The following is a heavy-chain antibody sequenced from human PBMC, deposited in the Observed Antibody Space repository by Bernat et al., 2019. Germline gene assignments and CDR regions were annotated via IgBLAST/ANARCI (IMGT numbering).Heavy chain of an antibody. CDR3: ARLGKMATIVSYSGY. D-gene: IGHD5-24*01. V-gene: IGHV4-39*01. CDR2: IYYSGST. J-gene: IGHJ4*02. Sequence: QLQLQESGPGLVKPSETLSLTCTVSGGSISSSSYYWGWIRQPPGKGLEWIGGIYYSGSTYYNPSLKSRVTISVDTSKNQFSLKLSSVTAADTAVYYCARLGKMATIVSYSGYWGQGTLVTVSS. CDR1: GGSISSSSYY.